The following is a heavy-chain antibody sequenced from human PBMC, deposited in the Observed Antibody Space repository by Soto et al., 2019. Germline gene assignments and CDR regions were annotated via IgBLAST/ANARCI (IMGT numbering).Heavy chain of an antibody. J-gene: IGHJ6*02. CDR3: AREGPGCLLYCYYGMYV. CDR1: GYTFTSYG. CDR2: ISAYNGNT. Sequence: QVQLVQAGAEVKKPGASVKVSCKAPGYTFTSYGISWVRQAPGQGLEWMGWISAYNGNTNYAQKLKGRVTITTDTSTRTAYVELRSRRSDDTAVYYCAREGPGCLLYCYYGMYVWGQGTTVTVSS. V-gene: IGHV1-18*01. D-gene: IGHD2-8*01.